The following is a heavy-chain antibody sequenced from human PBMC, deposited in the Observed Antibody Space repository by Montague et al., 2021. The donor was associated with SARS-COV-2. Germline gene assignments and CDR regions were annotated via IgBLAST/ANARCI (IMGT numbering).Heavy chain of an antibody. CDR3: ARDTQHYDSTNYEDWFGP. D-gene: IGHD3-10*01. CDR2: IHHSGST. V-gene: IGHV4-59*01. CDR1: GGSIGPYY. Sequence: SETLSLTCTVSGGSIGPYYWSWIRQPPGKGLEWIGYIHHSGSTNSNPSLKSRVTISVDTSKNQFSLNLWSVTGADTAVYYCARDTQHYDSTNYEDWFGPWGQGTLVTVSS. J-gene: IGHJ5*02.